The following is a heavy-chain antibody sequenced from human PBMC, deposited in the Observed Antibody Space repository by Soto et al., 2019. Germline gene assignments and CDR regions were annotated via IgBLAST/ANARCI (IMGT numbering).Heavy chain of an antibody. Sequence: ASVKVSCTASVDTFTGYYMHWVRQAPGQGLEWMGWINPNSGGTNYAQKFQGWVTMTRDTSISTAYMELSRLRSDDTAVYYCARDGRDIVVVPAAMPYYYYYMDVWGKGTTVTVSS. CDR3: ARDGRDIVVVPAAMPYYYYYMDV. CDR2: INPNSGGT. J-gene: IGHJ6*03. V-gene: IGHV1-2*04. CDR1: VDTFTGYY. D-gene: IGHD2-2*01.